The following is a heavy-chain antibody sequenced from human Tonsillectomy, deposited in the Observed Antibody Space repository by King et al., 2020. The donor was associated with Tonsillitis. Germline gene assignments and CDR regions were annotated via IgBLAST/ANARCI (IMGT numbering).Heavy chain of an antibody. CDR1: GFTFSSYS. V-gene: IGHV3-21*01. J-gene: IGHJ6*03. Sequence: VKLVESGGGLVKPGGSLRLSCAASGFTFSSYSMNWVRQAPGKGLEWVSSISSSSSYIYYADSVKGRFTISRDNAKNSLYLQMNSLRAEDTAVYYCARDGGDIVVVPAAHWGDYYYMDVWGKGTTVTVSS. D-gene: IGHD2-2*01. CDR3: ARDGGDIVVVPAAHWGDYYYMDV. CDR2: ISSSSSYI.